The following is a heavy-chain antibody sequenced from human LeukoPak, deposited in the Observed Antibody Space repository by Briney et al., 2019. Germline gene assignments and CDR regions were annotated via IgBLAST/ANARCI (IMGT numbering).Heavy chain of an antibody. Sequence: SRTLSVTCAISGDSVSSNSAAWNWIRQSPSRGLEWLGRTYYTSKFYNDYAVSVKGRITINPDTSKNQFSLQLNSVTPEDTAVYYCARVLGIRFDYWGQGTLDPVSS. CDR2: TYYTSKFYN. CDR3: ARVLGIRFDY. V-gene: IGHV6-1*01. J-gene: IGHJ4*02. D-gene: IGHD1-26*01. CDR1: GDSVSSNSAA.